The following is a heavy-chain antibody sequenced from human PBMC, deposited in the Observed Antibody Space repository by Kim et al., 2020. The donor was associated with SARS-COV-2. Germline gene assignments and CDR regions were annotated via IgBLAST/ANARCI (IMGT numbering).Heavy chain of an antibody. D-gene: IGHD6-13*01. V-gene: IGHV1-18*01. CDR2: ISAYNGNT. J-gene: IGHJ3*02. CDR3: ARDPPFFGSWYDHDAFDI. CDR1: GYTFTSYG. Sequence: ASVKVSCKASGYTFTSYGISWVRQAPGQGLEWMGWISAYNGNTNYAQKLQGRVTMTTDTSTSTAYMELRSLRSDDTAVYYCARDPPFFGSWYDHDAFDIWGQGTMVTVSS.